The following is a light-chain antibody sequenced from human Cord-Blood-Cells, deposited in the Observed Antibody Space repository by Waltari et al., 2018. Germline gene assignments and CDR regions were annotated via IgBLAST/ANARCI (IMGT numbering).Light chain of an antibody. CDR2: GKN. CDR3: NSRDSSGNHYV. Sequence: SSALTQDPAVSVALGPTVRITCQGDSLRSYYASWYQQKPGQAPVLVIYGKNNRPSGIPDRFSGSSSGNTASLTITGAQAEDEADYYCNSRDSSGNHYVFGTGTKVTVL. CDR1: SLRSYY. V-gene: IGLV3-19*01. J-gene: IGLJ1*01.